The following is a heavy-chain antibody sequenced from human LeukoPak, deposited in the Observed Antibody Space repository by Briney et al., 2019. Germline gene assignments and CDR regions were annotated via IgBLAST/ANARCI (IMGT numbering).Heavy chain of an antibody. D-gene: IGHD5-12*01. CDR2: IIPILGIA. CDR3: ARDWDSGYDYGYFDY. CDR1: GGTFSSYA. J-gene: IGHJ4*02. V-gene: IGHV1-69*04. Sequence: SVKVSCKASGGTFSSYAISWVRQAPGQGLEWMGRIIPILGIANYAQKFQGRVTITADKSTSTAYMELSSLRSEDTAVYYCARDWDSGYDYGYFDYWGQGTLVAVSS.